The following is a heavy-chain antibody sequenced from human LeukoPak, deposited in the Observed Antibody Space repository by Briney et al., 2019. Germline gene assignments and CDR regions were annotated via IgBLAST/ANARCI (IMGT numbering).Heavy chain of an antibody. J-gene: IGHJ5*02. V-gene: IGHV4-61*01. CDR3: ARNTSSSPWFDP. Sequence: SETLSLNCTVYGGSVSSPNCYWGWIRQRPGKGLEWIGKVYYIGNTSYNSSLKSRVTISVETSKNKFCLEVTSMTAADTAVYYCARNTSSSPWFDPWGQGTLVTVSS. CDR1: GGSVSSPNCY. CDR2: VYYIGNT. D-gene: IGHD2-2*01.